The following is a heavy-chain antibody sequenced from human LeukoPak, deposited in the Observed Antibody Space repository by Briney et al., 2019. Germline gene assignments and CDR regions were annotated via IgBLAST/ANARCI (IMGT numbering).Heavy chain of an antibody. CDR1: GFTFSSYG. CDR2: ISYDGNNK. J-gene: IGHJ4*02. V-gene: IGHV3-30*18. D-gene: IGHD3-10*01. CDR3: AKNYPYGSGEGIDY. Sequence: GGSLRLSCAASGFTFSSYGMHWVRQAPGKGLEWVAVISYDGNNKYYADSVKGRFTISRDNSKNTLYLQMNSLRAEDTAVYYCAKNYPYGSGEGIDYWGQGTLVTVSS.